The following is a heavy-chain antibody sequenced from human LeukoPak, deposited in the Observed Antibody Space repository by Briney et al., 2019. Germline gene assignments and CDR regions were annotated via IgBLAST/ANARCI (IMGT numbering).Heavy chain of an antibody. D-gene: IGHD6-13*01. CDR3: ATVREVTPGIAAAGLDY. V-gene: IGHV1-69*13. CDR2: IIPIFGTA. Sequence: SVKVSCTASGGTFSSYAISWVRQAPGQGLEWMRGIIPIFGTANYAQKFQGRVTITADESTSTAYMELSSLRSEDTAVYYCATVREVTPGIAAAGLDYWGQGTLVTVSS. J-gene: IGHJ4*02. CDR1: GGTFSSYA.